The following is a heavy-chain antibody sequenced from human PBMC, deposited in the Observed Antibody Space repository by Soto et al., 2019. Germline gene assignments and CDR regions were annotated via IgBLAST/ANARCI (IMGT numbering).Heavy chain of an antibody. J-gene: IGHJ4*02. CDR3: ARDIGSYAYAEGY. D-gene: IGHD2-2*01. CDR1: GGSINSYW. CDR2: VYSSGTT. V-gene: IGHV4-4*07. Sequence: SETLSLTCSVSGGSINSYWWSWIRQPAGKGLEWIGRVYSSGTTGYNPSLNSRATMSVETSKNQFSLKLTSVTAADTAVYYCARDIGSYAYAEGYWGQGIQVTVSS.